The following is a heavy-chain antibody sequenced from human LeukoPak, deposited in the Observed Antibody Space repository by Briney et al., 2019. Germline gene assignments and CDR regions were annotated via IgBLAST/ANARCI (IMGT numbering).Heavy chain of an antibody. J-gene: IGHJ4*02. CDR1: GFTFSSYS. V-gene: IGHV3-21*01. CDR3: ARDSAHYYGSD. Sequence: GGSLRLSCAASGFTFSSYSMNWVRQAPGKGLELVSSISSSGSYIYYADSVKGRFTISRDNAKNSLYLQMNSLRVEDTAVYYCARDSAHYYGSDWGQGTLVTVSS. D-gene: IGHD3-10*01. CDR2: ISSSGSYI.